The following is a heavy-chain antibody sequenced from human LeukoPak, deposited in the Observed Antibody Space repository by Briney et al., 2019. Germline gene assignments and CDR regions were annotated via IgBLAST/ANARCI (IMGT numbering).Heavy chain of an antibody. Sequence: ASVKVSCKASGYTFTSYGISWVRQAPGQGLEWMGWISAYNGSTNYAQKLQGRVTMTTDTSTSTAYMELRSLRSDDTAVYYCASSSWYQRWFDPWGQGTLVTVFS. J-gene: IGHJ5*02. D-gene: IGHD6-13*01. CDR3: ASSSWYQRWFDP. CDR2: ISAYNGST. V-gene: IGHV1-18*01. CDR1: GYTFTSYG.